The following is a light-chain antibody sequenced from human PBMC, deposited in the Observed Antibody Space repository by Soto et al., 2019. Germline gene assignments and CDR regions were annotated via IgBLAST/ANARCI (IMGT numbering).Light chain of an antibody. V-gene: IGKV3-11*01. CDR1: QSVSSS. Sequence: EIVLTQSPATLSLSPGERATLSCRASQSVSSSLAWYQQKPGQAPRLLIYDASNRATGIPARFSGSGSGTDFTLTITSLVPEDFAVYYCHQRSNWPLTFGGGTKVEIK. CDR3: HQRSNWPLT. J-gene: IGKJ4*01. CDR2: DAS.